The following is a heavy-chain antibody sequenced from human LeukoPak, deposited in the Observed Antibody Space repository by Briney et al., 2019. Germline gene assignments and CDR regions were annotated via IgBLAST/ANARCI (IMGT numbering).Heavy chain of an antibody. Sequence: GGSLRLSCSASGFTFSSYAMHWVRQAPGKGLEYVSAISSNGGSTYYADSVKGRFTISRDNSKNTLYLQMNSLRAEDTAVYYCAKRRRAARALYYYYGMDVWGQGTTVTVSS. CDR2: ISSNGGST. V-gene: IGHV3-64*04. J-gene: IGHJ6*02. D-gene: IGHD6-6*01. CDR3: AKRRRAARALYYYYGMDV. CDR1: GFTFSSYA.